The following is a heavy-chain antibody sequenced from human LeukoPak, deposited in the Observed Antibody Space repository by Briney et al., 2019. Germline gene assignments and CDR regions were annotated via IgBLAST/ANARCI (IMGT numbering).Heavy chain of an antibody. CDR3: ARDPVHYYDSSDYWRY. Sequence: ASVKVSCKASGYIFSSYGISWVRQAPGQGLEWMGWISAYNGDTNYAQQFQGRVTMTTDKSTTTAYMELRSLRSDDTAVYYCARDPVHYYDSSDYWRYWGQGTLVTVSS. CDR1: GYIFSSYG. CDR2: ISAYNGDT. D-gene: IGHD3-22*01. V-gene: IGHV1-18*01. J-gene: IGHJ4*02.